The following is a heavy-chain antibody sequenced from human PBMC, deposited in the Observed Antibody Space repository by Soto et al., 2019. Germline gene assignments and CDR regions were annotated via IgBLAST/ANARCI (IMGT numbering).Heavy chain of an antibody. V-gene: IGHV3-21*01. Sequence: GGSLRLSCAASGFTFSSYSMNWVRQAPGKGLEWVSSISSSSSYIYYADSVKGRFTISRDNAKNSLYLQMNSLRAEDTAVYYCARDWYSSSSTDAFDIWGQGTMVTVSS. D-gene: IGHD6-6*01. CDR1: GFTFSSYS. J-gene: IGHJ3*02. CDR2: ISSSSSYI. CDR3: ARDWYSSSSTDAFDI.